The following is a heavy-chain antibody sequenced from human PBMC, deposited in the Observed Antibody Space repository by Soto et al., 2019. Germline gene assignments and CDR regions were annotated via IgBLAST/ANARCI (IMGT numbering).Heavy chain of an antibody. CDR3: ARGTYRSKTDFDY. CDR2: ISSSSGTI. CDR1: GFTFSDYY. Sequence: GGSLRLSCAASGFTFSDYYMTWIRQAPGSGLEWVSYISSSSGTISYANSVKGRFTISRDNAQNSLYLQMTSLRAEDTVVYYCARGTYRSKTDFDYWGQGTLVTVSS. J-gene: IGHJ4*02. D-gene: IGHD6-13*01. V-gene: IGHV3-11*01.